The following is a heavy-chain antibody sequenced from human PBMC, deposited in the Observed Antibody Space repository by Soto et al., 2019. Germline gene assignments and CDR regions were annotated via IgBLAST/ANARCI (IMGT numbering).Heavy chain of an antibody. J-gene: IGHJ3*02. V-gene: IGHV3-23*01. D-gene: IGHD6-13*01. CDR2: ISGSGGST. CDR3: AKVPGIAAAPARSAFVI. Sequence: GGSLRLSCAASGFTFSSYAMSWVRQAPGKGLEWVSAISGSGGSTYYADSVKGRFTISRDNSKNTLYLQMNSLRAEDTAVYYCAKVPGIAAAPARSAFVIWGPGTMVTV. CDR1: GFTFSSYA.